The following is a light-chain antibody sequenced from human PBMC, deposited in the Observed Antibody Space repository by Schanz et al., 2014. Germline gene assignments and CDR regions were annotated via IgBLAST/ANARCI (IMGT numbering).Light chain of an antibody. J-gene: IGLJ3*02. CDR2: EVS. V-gene: IGLV2-8*01. CDR3: SSYAGTNFWV. CDR1: SSDVGYYNY. Sequence: QSVLTQPPSASGSPGQSVTISCTGTSSDVGYYNYVSWYQQHPGKAPKLMIYEVSKRPSGVPDRFSGSKSGNAASLTVSGVQPEDEADYYCSSYAGTNFWVFGGGTKLTVL.